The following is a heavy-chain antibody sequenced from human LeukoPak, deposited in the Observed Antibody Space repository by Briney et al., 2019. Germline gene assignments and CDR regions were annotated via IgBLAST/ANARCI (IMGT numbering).Heavy chain of an antibody. Sequence: SETLSLTCTVSGGSISSYYWSWIRQPPGKGLEWIGYIYYSGSTNYNPSLKSRVTISVDTSKNQFSLKLSSVTAADTAVYYCARELYGGNSGYYYYYMDVWGKGTTVTVSS. CDR2: IYYSGST. CDR1: GGSISSYY. CDR3: ARELYGGNSGYYYYYMDV. D-gene: IGHD4-23*01. V-gene: IGHV4-59*01. J-gene: IGHJ6*03.